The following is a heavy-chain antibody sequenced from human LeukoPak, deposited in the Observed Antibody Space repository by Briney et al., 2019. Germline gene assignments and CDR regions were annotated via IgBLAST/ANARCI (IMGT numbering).Heavy chain of an antibody. CDR2: IRFDGTNK. CDR1: GFTFSNYG. J-gene: IGHJ4*02. V-gene: IGHV3-30*02. CDR3: ARDLDDYYYDSSGYYSPFDY. Sequence: GGSLRLSCAASGFTFSNYGMHWVRQAPGKGLEWVAFIRFDGTNKYYADSVKGRLTISRDNSKNTLYLQMNSLRPEDTAVYYCARDLDDYYYDSSGYYSPFDYWGQGTLVTVSS. D-gene: IGHD3-22*01.